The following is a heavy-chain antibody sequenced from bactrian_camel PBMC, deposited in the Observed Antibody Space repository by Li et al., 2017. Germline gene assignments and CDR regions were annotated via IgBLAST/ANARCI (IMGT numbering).Heavy chain of an antibody. CDR3: AATRFYQDYDWPRFEFEYKY. Sequence: HVQLVESGGGSVQAGGSLRLSCDVVGDSNSINYMGWFRQAPGKKREWVAVMSTDGYNTFYAGSMKGRSTISQDNAKNTVDLQMNSLKPEDTAMYYCAATRFYQDYDWPRFEFEYKYWGQGTQVTVS. CDR2: MSTDGYNT. V-gene: IGHV3S54*01. CDR1: GDSNSINY. J-gene: IGHJ4*01. D-gene: IGHD4*01.